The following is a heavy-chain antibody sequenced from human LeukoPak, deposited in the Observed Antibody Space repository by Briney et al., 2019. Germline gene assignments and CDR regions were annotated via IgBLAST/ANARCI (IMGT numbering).Heavy chain of an antibody. J-gene: IGHJ3*02. CDR2: IYYSGST. V-gene: IGHV4-59*08. CDR1: GGSISSYY. Sequence: KPSETLSLTCTVSGGSISSYYWSWIRQPPGKGLEWIGYIYYSGSTNYNPSLKCRVTISVDTSKNQFSLKLSSVTAADTAVYYCARKFHGTYYDILTGYPSRIHAFDMWGQGTMVTVSS. CDR3: ARKFHGTYYDILTGYPSRIHAFDM. D-gene: IGHD3-9*01.